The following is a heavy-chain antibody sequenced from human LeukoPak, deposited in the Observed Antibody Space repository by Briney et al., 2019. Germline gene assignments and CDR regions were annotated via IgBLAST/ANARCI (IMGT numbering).Heavy chain of an antibody. Sequence: GSLRLSCAASGFTFSNNAMSWVRQAPGKGLEWVSVISGSGRNSYYADSVKGRFTISRDNSKNTLYLQMTSLRAEDTAVYYCAGDLRYSNTWHFDYWGQGTLVAVSS. V-gene: IGHV3-23*01. CDR3: AGDLRYSNTWHFDY. CDR2: ISGSGRNS. D-gene: IGHD6-13*01. CDR1: GFTFSNNA. J-gene: IGHJ4*02.